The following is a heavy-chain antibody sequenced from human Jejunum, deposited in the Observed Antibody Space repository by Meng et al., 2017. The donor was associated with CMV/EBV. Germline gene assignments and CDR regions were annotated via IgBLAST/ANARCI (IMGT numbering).Heavy chain of an antibody. CDR2: IDQDGSGA. V-gene: IGHV3-74*03. J-gene: IGHJ4*02. CDR3: ARVVVSPGGGFAY. D-gene: IGHD4-23*01. CDR1: GFTFSSYR. Sequence: SGFTFSSYRMHLIRQVPGKGLTWVSRIDQDGSGAKYADSVKGRFIISRENAKNTLYLQMNSLRVDDSAVYYCARVVVSPGGGFAYWGQGALVTVSS.